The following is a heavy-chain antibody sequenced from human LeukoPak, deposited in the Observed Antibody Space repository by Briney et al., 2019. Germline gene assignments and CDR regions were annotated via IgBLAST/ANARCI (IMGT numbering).Heavy chain of an antibody. J-gene: IGHJ3*02. Sequence: GGSLRLSCAASGFTFSNYAMHWVRQAPGKGLEWVAVISYDGSNKYYADSVKGRFTISRDNSKNTLYLQMNSLRAEDTAVYYSARDLYDSSESAFDIWGQGTMVTVSS. CDR1: GFTFSNYA. CDR2: ISYDGSNK. V-gene: IGHV3-30-3*01. D-gene: IGHD3-22*01. CDR3: ARDLYDSSESAFDI.